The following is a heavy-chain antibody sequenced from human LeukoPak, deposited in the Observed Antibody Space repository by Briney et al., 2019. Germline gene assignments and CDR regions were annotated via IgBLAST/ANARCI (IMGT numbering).Heavy chain of an antibody. CDR2: IIPILGIA. CDR3: ARDPAGAVAGRREY. Sequence: SVKVSCKASGGTFSSYTISWVRQAPAQGLEWMGRIIPILGIANYAQKFQGRVTITADKSTSTAYMELSSLRSEDTAVYYCARDPAGAVAGRREYWGQGTVVTVSS. J-gene: IGHJ4*02. CDR1: GGTFSSYT. V-gene: IGHV1-69*04. D-gene: IGHD6-19*01.